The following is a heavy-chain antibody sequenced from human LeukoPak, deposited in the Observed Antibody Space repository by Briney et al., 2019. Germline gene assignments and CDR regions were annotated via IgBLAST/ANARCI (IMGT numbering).Heavy chain of an antibody. CDR1: GFTFSSFA. J-gene: IGHJ4*02. D-gene: IGHD2-21*01. Sequence: GGSLRLSCAASGFTFSSFALSWVRQAPEKGLEFVSGIYENGGTTYYADSVKGRFSISRDNSKNTLYLQMDSLRGEDTAVYYCAKDFRIGYSAHFDYWGQGALVTVSS. CDR3: AKDFRIGYSAHFDY. CDR2: IYENGGTT. V-gene: IGHV3-23*01.